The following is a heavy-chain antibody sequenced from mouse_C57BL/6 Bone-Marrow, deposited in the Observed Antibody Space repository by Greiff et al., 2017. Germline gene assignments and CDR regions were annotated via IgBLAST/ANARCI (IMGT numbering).Heavy chain of an antibody. D-gene: IGHD2-4*01. CDR2: IHPSDSDT. CDR3: AREIYYDDYYAMDY. CDR1: GYTFTSYW. J-gene: IGHJ4*01. Sequence: QVHVKQPGAELVKPGASVKVSCKASGYTFTSYWMHWVKQRPGQGLEWIGRIHPSDSDTNYNEKFKSKATLTVDKSSSTAYMQLSSLTSEDSAVYYCAREIYYDDYYAMDYWGQGTSVTVSS. V-gene: IGHV1-74*01.